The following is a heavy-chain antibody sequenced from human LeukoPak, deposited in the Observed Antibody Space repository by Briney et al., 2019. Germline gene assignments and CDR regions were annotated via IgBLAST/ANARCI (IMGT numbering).Heavy chain of an antibody. CDR2: IRTKANNYAT. D-gene: IGHD3-10*01. CDR1: GFMFSGSA. J-gene: IGHJ6*03. Sequence: GGSLRLSCAASGFMFSGSAMHWVRQASGKGLEWVGRIRTKANNYATAYAASVKGRFTIPRDDSKNTAYLQMNSLETEDTAVYYCSGLSPLYYMDVWGKGTTVTVSS. V-gene: IGHV3-73*01. CDR3: SGLSPLYYMDV.